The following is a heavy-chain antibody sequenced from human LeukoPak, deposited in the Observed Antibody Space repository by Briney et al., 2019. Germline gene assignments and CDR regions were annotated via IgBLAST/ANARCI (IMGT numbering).Heavy chain of an antibody. J-gene: IGHJ3*02. CDR3: ATPRDGYNFGAFDI. V-gene: IGHV3-30-3*01. CDR2: ISYDGSNK. D-gene: IGHD5-24*01. Sequence: GGSLRLSCAASGFTFSSYAMHWVRQAPGKGLEWVAVISYDGSNKYYADSVKGRFTISRDNSKNTLYLQMNSLRAEDTAVYYCATPRDGYNFGAFDIWGQGTMVTVSS. CDR1: GFTFSSYA.